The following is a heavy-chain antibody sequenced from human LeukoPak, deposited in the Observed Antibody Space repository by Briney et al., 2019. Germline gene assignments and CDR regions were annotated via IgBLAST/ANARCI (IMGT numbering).Heavy chain of an antibody. CDR2: IIPSFGTS. Sequence: CSVKDSCKATVGTFSSYRISWVRQPPGQGLEWMGRIIPSFGTSNYGQKFQGRVTMTRDTTTSTIYMELSSLRSEETAVYYCARDQRYYDSSGHLDYWGQRTLVTVSS. V-gene: IGHV1-69*05. J-gene: IGHJ4*02. D-gene: IGHD3-22*01. CDR3: ARDQRYYDSSGHLDY. CDR1: VGTFSSYR.